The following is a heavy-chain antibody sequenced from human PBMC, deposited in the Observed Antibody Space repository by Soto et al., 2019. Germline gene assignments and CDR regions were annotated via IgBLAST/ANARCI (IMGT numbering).Heavy chain of an antibody. V-gene: IGHV4-59*01. D-gene: IGHD4-17*01. CDR3: AYGDSRGPFDS. J-gene: IGHJ4*02. CDR1: GGSISSYY. Sequence: QVQLQESGPGLVRPSETLSLTCTVSGGSISSYYWSWIRQPPGKGLEWIGYIYNSGITNYNPSLKSRVNISVDTSKNQFSLKLSSVTAADRAVYYCAYGDSRGPFDSWGQGTLVTVSS. CDR2: IYNSGIT.